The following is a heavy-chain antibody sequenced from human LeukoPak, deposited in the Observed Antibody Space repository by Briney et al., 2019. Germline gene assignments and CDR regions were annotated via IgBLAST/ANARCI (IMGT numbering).Heavy chain of an antibody. J-gene: IGHJ3*02. CDR3: ARESVVPAAIHDAFDI. Sequence: SETLSLTCAVYGGSFSGYYWSWIRQPPGKGLEWIGEINHSGSTNYNPSLKSRVTISVDTSKHQFSLKLSSVTAADTAVYYCARESVVPAAIHDAFDIWGQGTMVTVSS. D-gene: IGHD2-2*02. CDR1: GGSFSGYY. V-gene: IGHV4-34*01. CDR2: INHSGST.